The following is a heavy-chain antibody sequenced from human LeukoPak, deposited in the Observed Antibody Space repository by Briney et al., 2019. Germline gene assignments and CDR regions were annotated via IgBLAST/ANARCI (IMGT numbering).Heavy chain of an antibody. CDR3: AVGSGYCSSTSCGEIDY. V-gene: IGHV1-2*02. J-gene: IGHJ4*02. Sequence: ASVKVSCKASGYTFTGYYMQWVRQAPGQGLEWMGWINPNSGGTNYAQKFQGRVTMTRDTSISTAYMELSRLRSDDTAVYYCAVGSGYCSSTSCGEIDYWGQGTLVTVSS. CDR2: INPNSGGT. CDR1: GYTFTGYY. D-gene: IGHD2-2*01.